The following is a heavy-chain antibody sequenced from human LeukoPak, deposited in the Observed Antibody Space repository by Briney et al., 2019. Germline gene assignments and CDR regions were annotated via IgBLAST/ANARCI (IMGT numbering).Heavy chain of an antibody. D-gene: IGHD6-13*01. CDR2: IYSSGST. Sequence: GGSLRLSCAASGFTVSSNYMSWVRQAPGKGLEWVSVIYSSGSTYYSDSVKGRFTISRDNSKNTLHLQMNTLRAEDTAVYYCASRIATAGSVDYWGQGTLVTVSS. V-gene: IGHV3-53*01. J-gene: IGHJ4*02. CDR1: GFTVSSNY. CDR3: ASRIATAGSVDY.